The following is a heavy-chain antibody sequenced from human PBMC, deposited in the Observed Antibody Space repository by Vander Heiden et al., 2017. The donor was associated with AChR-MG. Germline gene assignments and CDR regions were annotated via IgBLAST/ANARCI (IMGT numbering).Heavy chain of an antibody. CDR3: ARGGRVAVAGSLDY. CDR1: GFTFRSYD. Sequence: EVQLVESGGGLVQPGGSLRLSCAASGFTFRSYDMHWVRKATGKGLEWVSAMGTSGYTYYPGSLKGRFTISRENAKNSLYLQMNSLRAGDTALYYCARGGRVAVAGSLDYWGQGTLVTVSS. D-gene: IGHD6-19*01. CDR2: MGTSGYT. J-gene: IGHJ4*02. V-gene: IGHV3-13*01.